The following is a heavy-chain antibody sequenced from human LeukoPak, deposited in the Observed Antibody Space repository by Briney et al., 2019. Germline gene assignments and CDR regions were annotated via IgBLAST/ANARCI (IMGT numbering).Heavy chain of an antibody. Sequence: SETLSLTCTVSGGSISSYYWSWIRQPPGKGLEWIGEINHSGSTNYNPSLKSRVTISRDTSKNQFSLKLISVTAADTAVYYCARTSNYWSPYFDYWGQGALVTVSS. CDR2: INHSGST. D-gene: IGHD1-1*01. CDR1: GGSISSYY. CDR3: ARTSNYWSPYFDY. J-gene: IGHJ4*02. V-gene: IGHV4-34*01.